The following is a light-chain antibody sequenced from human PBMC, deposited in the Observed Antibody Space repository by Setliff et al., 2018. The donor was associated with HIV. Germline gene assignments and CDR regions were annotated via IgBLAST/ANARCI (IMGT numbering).Light chain of an antibody. Sequence: QSVLSQPPSASGTPGQRVTISCSGDNSNVGSNPVNWYQHLPGTAPKLLIYYDNRRPSGVPDRFSVSKFGTSAALAISGLQSDDEGDYYCATWDDRLNGVVFGGGT. J-gene: IGLJ2*01. CDR2: YDN. V-gene: IGLV1-44*01. CDR3: ATWDDRLNGVV. CDR1: NSNVGSNP.